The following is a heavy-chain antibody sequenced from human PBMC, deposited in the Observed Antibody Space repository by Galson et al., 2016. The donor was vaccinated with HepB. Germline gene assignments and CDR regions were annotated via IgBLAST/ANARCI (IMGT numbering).Heavy chain of an antibody. CDR1: GYTFSNYD. Sequence: SVKASCKASGYTFSNYDINCVRQAPGQGPEWMAWMNPKSGNTGYAQTFKARVTMTRDTSISTAYMELYSLTSEDTAVYFRATTTHQPPDALDIWGQGTMVIVSS. CDR3: ATTTHQPPDALDI. J-gene: IGHJ3*02. D-gene: IGHD1-1*01. V-gene: IGHV1-8*01. CDR2: MNPKSGNT.